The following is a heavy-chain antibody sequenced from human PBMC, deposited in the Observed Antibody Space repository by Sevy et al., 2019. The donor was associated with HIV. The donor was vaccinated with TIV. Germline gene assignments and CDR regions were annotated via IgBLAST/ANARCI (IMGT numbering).Heavy chain of an antibody. CDR2: INTNTGNP. Sequence: ASVKVSCKASGYTFSNYAMNWVRQAPGQGLEWKGWINTNTGNPTYAQGFTAGRFAFSLDTSVSTAYLQISSLKAEDTGVYYCARETRDGWNQGGVLYWGQGTLVTVSS. CDR3: ARETRDGWNQGGVLY. J-gene: IGHJ4*02. D-gene: IGHD3-16*01. CDR1: GYTFSNYA. V-gene: IGHV7-4-1*02.